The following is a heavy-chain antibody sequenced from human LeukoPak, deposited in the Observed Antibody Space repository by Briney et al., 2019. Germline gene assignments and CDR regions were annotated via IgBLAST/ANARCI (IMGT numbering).Heavy chain of an antibody. D-gene: IGHD4-17*01. V-gene: IGHV4-39*01. Sequence: SETLSLTCTVSGGSISSSSYYWGWIRQPPGKGLEWIGSIYYSGSTYYNPSLKSRVTISVDTPKNQFSLKLSSVTAADTAVYYCARQASTVTSWFDPWGQGTLVTVSS. J-gene: IGHJ5*02. CDR1: GGSISSSSYY. CDR2: IYYSGST. CDR3: ARQASTVTSWFDP.